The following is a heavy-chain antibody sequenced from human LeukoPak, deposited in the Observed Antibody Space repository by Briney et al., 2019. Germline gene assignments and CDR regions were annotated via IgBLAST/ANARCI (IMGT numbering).Heavy chain of an antibody. CDR1: GYTFTYRY. Sequence: SVKVSCKASGYTFTYRYLHWVRQAPGQALEWMGWITPFNGNTNYAQQFQDRVTITRDRSRNTVYMELNSLRFEDTAIYYCARSPFSGDDDAFDIWGQGTMVTVSS. V-gene: IGHV1-45*02. CDR2: ITPFNGNT. J-gene: IGHJ3*02. CDR3: ARSPFSGDDDAFDI. D-gene: IGHD5-12*01.